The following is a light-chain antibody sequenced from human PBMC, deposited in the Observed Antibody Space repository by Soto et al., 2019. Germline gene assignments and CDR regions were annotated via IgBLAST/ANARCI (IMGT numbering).Light chain of an antibody. V-gene: IGKV3-11*01. CDR3: QQRSSWPPYT. CDR1: QSVSNY. J-gene: IGKJ2*01. Sequence: EIVLTQSPATLSLSPGERATLSCRASQSVSNYLAWYQQKPGQAPRLLIYDASNRATGIPARFSGSGSGTDFTLTISSLEPEDFAAYYCQQRSSWPPYTFGQGTKLEIK. CDR2: DAS.